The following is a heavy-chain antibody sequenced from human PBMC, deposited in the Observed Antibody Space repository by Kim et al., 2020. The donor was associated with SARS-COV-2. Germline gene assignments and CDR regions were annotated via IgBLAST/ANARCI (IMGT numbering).Heavy chain of an antibody. CDR2: IIPIFGTA. D-gene: IGHD1-26*01. CDR1: GGTFSSYA. Sequence: SVKVSCKASGGTFSSYAISWVRQAPGQGLEWMGGIIPIFGTANYAQKFQGRVTITADESTSTAYMELSSLRSEDTAVYYCARGREVVGATDFDYCGQGTLVTVSS. CDR3: ARGREVVGATDFDY. J-gene: IGHJ4*02. V-gene: IGHV1-69*13.